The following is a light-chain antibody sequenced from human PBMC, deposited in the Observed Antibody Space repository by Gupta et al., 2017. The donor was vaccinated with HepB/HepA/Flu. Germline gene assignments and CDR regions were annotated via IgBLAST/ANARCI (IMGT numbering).Light chain of an antibody. V-gene: IGKV3-20*01. CDR2: GAS. CDR1: QSVSSSY. Sequence: EIVLTQSPCTLSLSPGERATLSCRASQSVSSSYLAWYQQKPGQAPRLLIYGASSRATGIPDRFSGSGSGTDFTRTISRLEPEDFAVYYCQQYGSSPPITFGQVTRLEMK. J-gene: IGKJ5*01. CDR3: QQYGSSPPIT.